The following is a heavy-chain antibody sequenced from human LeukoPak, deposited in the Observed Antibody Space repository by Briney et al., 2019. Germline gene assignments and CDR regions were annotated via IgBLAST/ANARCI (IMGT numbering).Heavy chain of an antibody. Sequence: SETLSLTCTVSGDSISSYYWSWIRQSAGRGLEWIGRLHSSGTTNYNPYLESRVTMSVDTSKNQFSLMLSSVTAADTAIYYCARDSDYHASGHDYWGQGTLVTVSS. CDR1: GDSISSYY. CDR3: ARDSDYHASGHDY. V-gene: IGHV4-4*07. D-gene: IGHD3-10*01. J-gene: IGHJ4*02. CDR2: LHSSGTT.